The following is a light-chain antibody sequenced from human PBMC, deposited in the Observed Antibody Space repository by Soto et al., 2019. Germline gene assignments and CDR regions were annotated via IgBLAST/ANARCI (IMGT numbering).Light chain of an antibody. Sequence: EIMLTQSPGTLSLSPGERATLSCRASQSVTSNYLAWYQRKPGQAPRLLIYGASSRATGIPDRFSGGGSGTDFTLTITRLEPEDFAVFYCQQCGTAPPTFGQGTKVEIK. V-gene: IGKV3-20*01. CDR1: QSVTSNY. CDR3: QQCGTAPPT. J-gene: IGKJ1*01. CDR2: GAS.